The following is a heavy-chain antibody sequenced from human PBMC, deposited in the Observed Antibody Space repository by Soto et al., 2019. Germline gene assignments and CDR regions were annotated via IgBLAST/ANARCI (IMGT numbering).Heavy chain of an antibody. CDR1: GYSISSGYY. CDR2: IYHSGST. Sequence: QVQLQESGPGLVKPSETLSLTCAVSGYSISSGYYWGWIRQPPGKGLEWIGSIYHSGSTYYNPSLKSRVTISVDTSKNQFSLKLSSVTAADTAVYYCASSSFLPSEYSSAWQFDPWGQGTLVTVSS. D-gene: IGHD6-19*01. CDR3: ASSSFLPSEYSSAWQFDP. J-gene: IGHJ5*02. V-gene: IGHV4-38-2*01.